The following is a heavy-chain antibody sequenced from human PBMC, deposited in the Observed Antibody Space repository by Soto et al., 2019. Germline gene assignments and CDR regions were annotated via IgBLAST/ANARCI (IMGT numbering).Heavy chain of an antibody. V-gene: IGHV1-46*01. J-gene: IGHJ4*02. CDR1: GYTFTRRY. CDR2: INPSDGST. CDR3: ARVDSSGYLGMYSFDN. Sequence: GASVKVSCKASGYTFTRRYMHWVRQAPGQGLEWMGIINPSDGSTTYAQKFQGRVSMTRDKSTSTLYMELSSLSSEDTALYYCARVDSSGYLGMYSFDNWGQGTQVTVS. D-gene: IGHD3-22*01.